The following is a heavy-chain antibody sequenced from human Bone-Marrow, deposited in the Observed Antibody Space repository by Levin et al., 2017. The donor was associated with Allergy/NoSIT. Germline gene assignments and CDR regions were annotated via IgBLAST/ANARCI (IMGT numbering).Heavy chain of an antibody. D-gene: IGHD2-21*01. J-gene: IGHJ4*02. CDR1: GFTFSSYW. V-gene: IGHV3-74*01. CDR2: VNEGGRDT. Sequence: GESLKISCAASGFTFSSYWMHWVRQAPGKGLVWVSRVNEGGRDTNFYADSVKGRFTISRDNAKNTVYLQMNGLRAEDTAVYYCVRDLSLWRLDYWGQGILVTVSS. CDR3: VRDLSLWRLDY.